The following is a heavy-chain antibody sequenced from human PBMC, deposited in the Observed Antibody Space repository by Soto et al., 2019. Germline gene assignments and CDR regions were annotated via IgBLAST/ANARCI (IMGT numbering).Heavy chain of an antibody. CDR3: ARLNYYDTSGFFDY. D-gene: IGHD3-22*01. V-gene: IGHV5-51*01. J-gene: IGHJ4*02. CDR1: GYTFTNYW. CDR2: IYPGDSDA. Sequence: GESLKISCKGSGYTFTNYWIGWVRQMPGKGLEWMGIIYPGDSDARYSPSFQGQVTISADKSISTVYLQWSSLKASDTAMYYCARLNYYDTSGFFDYWGQGSLVTVSS.